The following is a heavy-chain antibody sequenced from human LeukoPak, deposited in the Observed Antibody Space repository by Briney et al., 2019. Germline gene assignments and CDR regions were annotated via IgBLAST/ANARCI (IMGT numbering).Heavy chain of an antibody. CDR2: IYSGGST. CDR1: GFTVSSNY. CDR3: ARGFELLPFWFDP. D-gene: IGHD1-26*01. V-gene: IGHV3-66*01. Sequence: PGGSLRLSCAASGFTVSSNYMSWVRQAPGKGLEWVSVIYSGGSTYYADSVKGRFTISRDNSKNTLYLQMNSLRAEDTAVYYCARGFELLPFWFDPWGQGTLVTVSS. J-gene: IGHJ5*02.